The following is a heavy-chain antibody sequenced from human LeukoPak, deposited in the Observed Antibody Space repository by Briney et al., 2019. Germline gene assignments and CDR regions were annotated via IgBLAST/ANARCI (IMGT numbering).Heavy chain of an antibody. CDR1: GYTFTGYD. V-gene: IGHV1-8*01. J-gene: IGHJ4*02. Sequence: ASVRVSCKASGYTFTGYDINWVRQATGQGLQWMGWMNPDTGDTGYAQKFQGRVTMTRNTSIDTAYMELSGLRSEDTAIYYCTRGSLSGSSRDYWGQGTLVTVTS. CDR2: MNPDTGDT. CDR3: TRGSLSGSSRDY. D-gene: IGHD1-26*01.